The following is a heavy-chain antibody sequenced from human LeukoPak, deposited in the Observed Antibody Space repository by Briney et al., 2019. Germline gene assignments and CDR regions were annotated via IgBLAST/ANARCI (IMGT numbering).Heavy chain of an antibody. D-gene: IGHD3-3*01. V-gene: IGHV3-74*03. Sequence: PGGSLRLSCAASGFTFSSYWMHWVRQAPGKGLVWVSRINSDGSSITYADSVKGRFTISRDNAKNTLYLQMNSLRVEDTAVYYCARTPLRLLARSSMGASYFDFWGRGTLVTVSS. CDR2: INSDGSSI. J-gene: IGHJ4*02. CDR3: ARTPLRLLARSSMGASYFDF. CDR1: GFTFSSYW.